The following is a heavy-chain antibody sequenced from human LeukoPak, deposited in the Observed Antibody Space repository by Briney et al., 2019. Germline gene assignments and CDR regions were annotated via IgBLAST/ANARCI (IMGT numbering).Heavy chain of an antibody. D-gene: IGHD3-3*01. Sequence: GGSLRLSCAASGFTFSSYSMNWVRQAPGKGPEWISYIDARSGITYYADSVQGRFTISRDDARESVFLQMDGLRVDDTAVYYCARTYDFGRGPPGDAFDNWGPGTWVIVSA. CDR1: GFTFSSYS. CDR2: IDARSGIT. V-gene: IGHV3-48*01. J-gene: IGHJ3*02. CDR3: ARTYDFGRGPPGDAFDN.